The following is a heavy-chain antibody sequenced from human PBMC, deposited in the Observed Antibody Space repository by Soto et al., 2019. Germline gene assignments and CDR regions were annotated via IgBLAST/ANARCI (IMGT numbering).Heavy chain of an antibody. CDR2: IYYSGST. CDR1: GGSISSYY. CDR3: ARYNWNDYSGYLDY. J-gene: IGHJ4*02. V-gene: IGHV4-59*01. Sequence: QVQLQESGPGLVKPSETLSLTCTVSGGSISSYYWSWIRQPPGKGLEWIGYIYYSGSTNYNPSLTSRVTISVDTSKNQFSLKLSSVTAADTAVYYCARYNWNDYSGYLDYWGQGTLVTVSS. D-gene: IGHD1-1*01.